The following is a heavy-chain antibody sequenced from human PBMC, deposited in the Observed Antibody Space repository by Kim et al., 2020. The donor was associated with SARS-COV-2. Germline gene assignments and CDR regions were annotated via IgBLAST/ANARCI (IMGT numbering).Heavy chain of an antibody. Sequence: GGSLRLSCAASGFTFSSYVMHWVRQAPGKGLEWVAVIWYDGSNKYYADSVKGRFTISRDNSKNTLYLQMNSLRAEDTAVYYCARDSTTYTSYDFWSGYYIWTAFDIWGQGTMVTVSS. CDR3: ARDSTTYTSYDFWSGYYIWTAFDI. V-gene: IGHV3-33*01. CDR2: IWYDGSNK. J-gene: IGHJ3*02. CDR1: GFTFSSYV. D-gene: IGHD3-3*01.